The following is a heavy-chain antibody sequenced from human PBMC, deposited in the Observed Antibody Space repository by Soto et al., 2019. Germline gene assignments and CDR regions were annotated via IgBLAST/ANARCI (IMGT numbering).Heavy chain of an antibody. CDR3: ARGAHIVVVTDSWFDP. D-gene: IGHD2-21*02. Sequence: PSETLSLTCTVSGGSISSYYWSWIRQPPGKGLEWIGYIYYSGSTNYNPSLKSRVTISVDTSKNQFSLKLSSVTAADTAVYYCARGAHIVVVTDSWFDPWGQGTLVTVSS. CDR2: IYYSGST. J-gene: IGHJ5*02. V-gene: IGHV4-59*01. CDR1: GGSISSYY.